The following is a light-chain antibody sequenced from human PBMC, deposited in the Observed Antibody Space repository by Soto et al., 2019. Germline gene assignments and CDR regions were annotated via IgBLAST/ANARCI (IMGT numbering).Light chain of an antibody. CDR3: SSYTRSSTYV. CDR1: SSDIGGYNY. CDR2: DVS. V-gene: IGLV2-14*01. Sequence: QSALTQPASVSGSPGQSISISCTGTSSDIGGYNYVSWYQQHPGKAPKLMIYDVSNRPSGVSNRFPGSKAGNTASLTISGLQAEEEADYYCSSYTRSSTYVFGTGTKVPVL. J-gene: IGLJ1*01.